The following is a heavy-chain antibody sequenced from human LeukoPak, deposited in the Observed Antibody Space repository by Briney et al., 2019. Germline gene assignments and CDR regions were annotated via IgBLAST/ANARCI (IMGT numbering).Heavy chain of an antibody. Sequence: GGSLRLSCAVSRFTFNNYAMSWVRQAPGKGLEWVSGISGSGGSTYYADSVKGRFTISRDNSKNTPYLRMNSLTAEDTAVYYCAKDSVPYYYGSGSYPDYWGQGTLVTVSS. CDR3: AKDSVPYYYGSGSYPDY. CDR1: RFTFNNYA. V-gene: IGHV3-23*01. J-gene: IGHJ4*02. D-gene: IGHD3-10*01. CDR2: ISGSGGST.